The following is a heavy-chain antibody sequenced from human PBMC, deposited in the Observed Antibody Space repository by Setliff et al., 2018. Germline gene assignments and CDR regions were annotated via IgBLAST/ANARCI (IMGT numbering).Heavy chain of an antibody. D-gene: IGHD3-9*01. CDR2: IKQDGSEK. V-gene: IGHV3-7*01. CDR3: AGSYDILTGYYLAALGSSLNL. J-gene: IGHJ4*02. CDR1: GFTFSTYW. Sequence: GGSLRLSCAASGFTFSTYWMSWVRQAPGKGLEWVANIKQDGSEKYYVDSVKGRFTISRDNAKNSLYLRMNSLTAEDTAVYYCAGSYDILTGYYLAALGSSLNLWGQGTLVTVSS.